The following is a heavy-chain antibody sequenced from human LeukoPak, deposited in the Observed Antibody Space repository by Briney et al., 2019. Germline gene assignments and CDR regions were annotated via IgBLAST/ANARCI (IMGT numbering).Heavy chain of an antibody. Sequence: PGLSLRLSCAASGFTVSSNYMSWVRQAPGKGLEWVSVTYRGGSTYYADSVKCRFTISRDNSKNTLYLQMNSLRAEDTAVYYCATKRGYNYGLDYWGQGTLVTVPS. CDR3: ATKRGYNYGLDY. V-gene: IGHV3-53*01. CDR1: GFTVSSNY. J-gene: IGHJ4*02. CDR2: TYRGGST. D-gene: IGHD5-18*01.